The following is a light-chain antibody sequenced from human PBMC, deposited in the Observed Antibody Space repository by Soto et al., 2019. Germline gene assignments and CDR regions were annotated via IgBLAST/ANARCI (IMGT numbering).Light chain of an antibody. J-gene: IGLJ1*01. CDR1: SSDIGGYNY. Sequence: QSVLTQPASVSGSPGQSITISCTGTSSDIGGYNYVSWYQQHPGKAPKVLIFEVNHRPSGVSSRFSASKSGNTASLTISGLQAEDEADYYCAAWDDSLNALFGTGTKVTVL. CDR3: AAWDDSLNAL. CDR2: EVN. V-gene: IGLV2-14*01.